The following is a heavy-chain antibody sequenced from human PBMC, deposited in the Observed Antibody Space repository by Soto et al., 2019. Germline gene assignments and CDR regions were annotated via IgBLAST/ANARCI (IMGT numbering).Heavy chain of an antibody. V-gene: IGHV3-7*01. D-gene: IGHD6-19*01. CDR1: GVIISNYY. J-gene: IGHJ4*02. Sequence: PGGSLRLSCAGSGVIISNYYMSWFRQAPGKGLEWVANIKQDGSEKFYVDSVKGRFTISRDNAKNSLFLQMNSLRVEDTAVYYCAGGSGWICDNCGQGTLVTVSS. CDR2: IKQDGSEK. CDR3: AGGSGWICDN.